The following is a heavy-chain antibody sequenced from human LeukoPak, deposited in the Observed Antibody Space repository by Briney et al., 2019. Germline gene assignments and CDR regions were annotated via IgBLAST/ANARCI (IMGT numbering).Heavy chain of an antibody. CDR2: ISSSSSTI. CDR1: GFTFSSYS. D-gene: IGHD4-17*01. J-gene: IGHJ4*02. CDR3: AKDFGYGDYLYYFDY. V-gene: IGHV3-48*01. Sequence: GGSLRLSCAASGFTFSSYSTNWVRQAPGKGLEWVSYISSSSSTIYYADSVKGRFTISRDNSKNTLYLQMNSLRAEDTAVYYCAKDFGYGDYLYYFDYWGQGTLVTVSS.